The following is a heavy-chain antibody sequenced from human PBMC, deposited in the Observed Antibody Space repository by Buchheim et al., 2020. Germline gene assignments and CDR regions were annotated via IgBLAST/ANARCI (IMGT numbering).Heavy chain of an antibody. D-gene: IGHD2-2*01. CDR1: GFTFSSYS. J-gene: IGHJ6*02. Sequence: EVQLVESGGGLVQPGGSLRLSCAASGFTFSSYSMNWVRQAPGKGLEWVSYISSSSSTIYYADSVKGRFTLSRDNAKTSLYLQMNSLRDEDTAVYYCARSRTSLYYYYGMDVWGQGTT. V-gene: IGHV3-48*02. CDR3: ARSRTSLYYYYGMDV. CDR2: ISSSSSTI.